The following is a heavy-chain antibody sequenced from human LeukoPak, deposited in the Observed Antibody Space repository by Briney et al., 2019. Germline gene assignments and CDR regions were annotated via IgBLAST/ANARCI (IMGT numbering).Heavy chain of an antibody. CDR2: INYSGNT. J-gene: IGHJ4*02. Sequence: SETLSLTCTVSGGSIGSYYWGWIRQPPGRGPEWIGIINYSGNTYYNPSLKSRVTISVDTPKNQFSLKVSSVTAADTAVYYCARDGGSAAAGELDYWGQGTLVTVSS. CDR1: GGSIGSYY. V-gene: IGHV4-39*07. D-gene: IGHD6-13*01. CDR3: ARDGGSAAAGELDY.